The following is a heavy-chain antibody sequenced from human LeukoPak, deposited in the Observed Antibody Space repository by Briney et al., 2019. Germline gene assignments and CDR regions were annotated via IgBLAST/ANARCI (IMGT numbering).Heavy chain of an antibody. CDR2: ISSSGTTI. CDR1: GFTFSRYS. Sequence: PGGSLRLSCASSGFTFSRYSMNWVRQAPGKGLERVSYISSSGTTISYADSVKGRITISRDSTRNSLYLQMNSPRVEDTAIYYCARDLKGYSSSGGVDFWGQGTLVTVSS. CDR3: ARDLKGYSSSGGVDF. V-gene: IGHV3-48*01. D-gene: IGHD6-13*01. J-gene: IGHJ4*02.